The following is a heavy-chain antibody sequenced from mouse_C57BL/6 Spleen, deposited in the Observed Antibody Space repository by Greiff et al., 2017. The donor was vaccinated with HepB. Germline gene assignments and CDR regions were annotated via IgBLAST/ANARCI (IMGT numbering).Heavy chain of an antibody. V-gene: IGHV1-39*01. CDR1: GYSFTDYN. CDR2: INPKYGTT. CDR3: ASDGGGYLDY. J-gene: IGHJ2*01. Sequence: EVKLLQSGPELVKPGASVKISCKASGYSFTDYNMNWVKQSNGKSLEWIGVINPKYGTTCYNQKFKGKATLTVDQYSSTAYMQLNSLTSEDSAVYYCASDGGGYLDYWGQGTTLTVSS.